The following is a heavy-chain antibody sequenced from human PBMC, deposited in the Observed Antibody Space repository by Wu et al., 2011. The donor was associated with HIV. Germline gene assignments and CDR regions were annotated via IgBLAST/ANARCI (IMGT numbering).Heavy chain of an antibody. J-gene: IGHJ6*03. CDR1: GGTFVTHG. D-gene: IGHD2-21*01. CDR2: IIPSLSAA. V-gene: IGHV1-69*12. CDR3: ARSGEAAAHYYYYLNI. Sequence: QVQLVQSGTEMKKPGSSVKLSCKASGGTFVTHGISWVRQAPGQGLEWVGGIIPSLSAADYAPKFQDRVTITADQSTSTAYMEMRSLRSDDTAVYYCARSGEAAAHYYYYLNIWGRGPQSPSP.